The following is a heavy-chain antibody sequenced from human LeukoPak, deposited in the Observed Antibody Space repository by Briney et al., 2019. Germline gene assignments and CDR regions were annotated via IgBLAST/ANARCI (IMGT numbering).Heavy chain of an antibody. CDR2: IKPDGSDK. CDR3: ARDLRGYSGYGWGWYYYYYMDV. Sequence: GGSLRLSCAASGFIFSTYWMSWVRQAPGKGLEWVANIKPDGSDKYYVDSVKGRFTISRDNAKNSLYLQMNSLRAEDTAVYYCARDLRGYSGYGWGWYYYYYMDVWGKGTTVTVSS. CDR1: GFIFSTYW. J-gene: IGHJ6*03. D-gene: IGHD5-12*01. V-gene: IGHV3-7*01.